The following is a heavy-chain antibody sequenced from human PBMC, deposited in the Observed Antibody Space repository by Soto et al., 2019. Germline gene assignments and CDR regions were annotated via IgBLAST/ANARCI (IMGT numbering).Heavy chain of an antibody. D-gene: IGHD4-4*01. CDR1: GGSFSGYY. CDR2: INHSGST. Sequence: PSETLSLTCAVYGGSFSGYYWSWIRQPPGKGLEWIGEINHSGSTNYNPSLKSRVTISVDTSKNQFSLKLSSVTAADTAAYYCARGSTTVRSSGKLAYWGQGTLVTVSS. CDR3: ARGSTTVRSSGKLAY. V-gene: IGHV4-34*01. J-gene: IGHJ4*02.